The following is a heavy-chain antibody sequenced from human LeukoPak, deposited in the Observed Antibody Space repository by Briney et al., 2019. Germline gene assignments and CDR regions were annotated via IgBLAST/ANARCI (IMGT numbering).Heavy chain of an antibody. Sequence: GGSLRLSCAASGFTVSSNYMSWVRQAPGKGLEWVSVIYSGGSTYYADSVKGRFTISRDNSKTTLYLQMNSLRAEDTAVYYCARLAAAYYYYYYGMDVWGQGTTVTVSS. J-gene: IGHJ6*02. CDR1: GFTVSSNY. D-gene: IGHD6-13*01. CDR3: ARLAAAYYYYYYGMDV. V-gene: IGHV3-66*01. CDR2: IYSGGST.